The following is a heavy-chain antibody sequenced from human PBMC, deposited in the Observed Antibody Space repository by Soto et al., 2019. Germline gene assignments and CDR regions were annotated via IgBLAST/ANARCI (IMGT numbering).Heavy chain of an antibody. CDR2: IYYSGST. CDR1: GGSISSGGYY. V-gene: IGHV4-39*01. CDR3: ARHDSSSAPI. Sequence: SETLSLTCTVSGGSISSGGYYWSWIRQHPGKGLEWIGCIYYSGSTYYNPSLKSRVTISVDTSKNQFSLKLSSVTAADTAVYYCARHDSSSAPIWGQGTLVTVSS. J-gene: IGHJ4*02. D-gene: IGHD6-6*01.